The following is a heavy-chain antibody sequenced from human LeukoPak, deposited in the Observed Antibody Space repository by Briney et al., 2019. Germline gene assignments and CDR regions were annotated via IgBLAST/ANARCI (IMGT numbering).Heavy chain of an antibody. CDR2: IKQDGSEK. V-gene: IGHV3-7*01. CDR1: GFTFSSYW. Sequence: GGSLRLSCAASGFTFSSYWMSWVRQAPGKGLEWVANIKQDGSEKYYADSVKGRFTISRDNAKNSLYLQMNSLRAEDTAVYYCARDRFYYYYYGMDVWGQGTTVTVSS. J-gene: IGHJ6*02. CDR3: ARDRFYYYYYGMDV.